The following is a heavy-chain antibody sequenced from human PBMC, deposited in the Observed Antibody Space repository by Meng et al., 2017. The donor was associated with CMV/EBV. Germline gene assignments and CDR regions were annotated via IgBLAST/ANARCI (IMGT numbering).Heavy chain of an antibody. V-gene: IGHV3-30*02. CDR1: GFTFRSDG. D-gene: IGHD6-13*01. CDR2: IREEGSNK. CDR3: AKGVAAAGPLDY. J-gene: IGHJ4*02. Sequence: CEGFGFTFRSDGMQWVGRAPGEGREWVACIREEGSNKYEADAVKGRFTSSRDNSKNTLYLQMNSLRAEDTAVYYCAKGVAAAGPLDYWGQGTLVTVSS.